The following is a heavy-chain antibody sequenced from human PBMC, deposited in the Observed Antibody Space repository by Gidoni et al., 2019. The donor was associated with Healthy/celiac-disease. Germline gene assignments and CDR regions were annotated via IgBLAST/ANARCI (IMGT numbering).Heavy chain of an antibody. CDR2: ISGSGGST. Sequence: EVQLLESGGGLVQPGGSLRLSCAASGFPFSSDAMSGVRQAPGKGLGWVSAISGSGGSTYYADSVKGRFTISRDNSKNTLYLQMNSLRAEDTAVYYCAKEEKKLEVVTAIIYYWGQGTLVTVSS. V-gene: IGHV3-23*01. D-gene: IGHD2-21*02. J-gene: IGHJ4*02. CDR3: AKEEKKLEVVTAIIYY. CDR1: GFPFSSDA.